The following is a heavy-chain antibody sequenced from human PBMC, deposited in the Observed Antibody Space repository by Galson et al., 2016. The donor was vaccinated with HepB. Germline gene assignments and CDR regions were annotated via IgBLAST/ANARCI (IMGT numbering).Heavy chain of an antibody. CDR3: ARVQTFYDYIWGTSRPRYFDY. CDR2: IYNGGST. D-gene: IGHD3-16*02. Sequence: SLRLSCAVSGFAVRSNFMAWVRQAPGKGLEWVSLIYNGGSTYYADSVRGRFTISRDISKNTLFLEMLSLRAEDTAVYYCARVQTFYDYIWGTSRPRYFDYWGQGTLVTVSS. CDR1: GFAVRSNF. V-gene: IGHV3-53*01. J-gene: IGHJ4*02.